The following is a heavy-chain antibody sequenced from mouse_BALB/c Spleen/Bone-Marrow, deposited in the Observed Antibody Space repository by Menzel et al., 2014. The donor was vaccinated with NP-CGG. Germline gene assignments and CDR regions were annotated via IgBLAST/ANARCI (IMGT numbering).Heavy chain of an antibody. J-gene: IGHJ3*01. Sequence: EVQRVESGGGLVKPGGSLKLSCAASGFTFSDYYMYWVRQTPEKRLEWVATISDGGSYTYYPDSVEGRFTISRDNAKNNLYLQMSSLKSEDTAMYYCARRWFAYWGQGTLVTVSA. CDR2: ISDGGSYT. CDR3: ARRWFAY. CDR1: GFTFSDYY. V-gene: IGHV5-4*02.